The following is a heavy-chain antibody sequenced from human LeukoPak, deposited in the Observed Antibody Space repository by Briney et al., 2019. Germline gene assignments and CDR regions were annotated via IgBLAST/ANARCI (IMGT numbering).Heavy chain of an antibody. J-gene: IGHJ6*03. CDR1: GFTFSSYW. Sequence: PGGSLRLSCAASGFTFSSYWMSWVRQAPRKGLGWVANIKQDGSEKYYVDSVKGRFTISRDNARNSLYLQMNSLRAEDTAVYYCARDVPWIQLLWGNYYYYYYMDVWGKGTTVTVSS. V-gene: IGHV3-7*01. CDR2: IKQDGSEK. D-gene: IGHD5-18*01. CDR3: ARDVPWIQLLWGNYYYYYYMDV.